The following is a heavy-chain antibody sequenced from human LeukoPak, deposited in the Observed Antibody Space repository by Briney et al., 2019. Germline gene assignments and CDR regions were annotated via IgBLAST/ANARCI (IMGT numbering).Heavy chain of an antibody. D-gene: IGHD5-12*01. V-gene: IGHV4-38-2*01. CDR1: GYSISSGYY. CDR2: FYHSGST. J-gene: IGHJ4*02. Sequence: SETLSLTCAVSGYSISSGYYWGWIRQPPGKGLQWIGSFYHSGSTYYNPSLNSRVTISVDTSENQFSLRLSSVTAADTAVYYFARHEVDILPKTLCHFDCWGQGTLVTVSS. CDR3: ARHEVDILPKTLCHFDC.